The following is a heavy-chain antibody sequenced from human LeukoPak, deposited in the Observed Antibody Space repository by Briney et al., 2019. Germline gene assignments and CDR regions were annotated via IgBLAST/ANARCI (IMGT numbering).Heavy chain of an antibody. Sequence: SETLSLTCSVSGRSITSSSYYWGWIRQPPGKGLEWIGTIFYSGSTYYNPSLKSRVTISVDTSKNQFSLRLSSVTAADTAVYFCAGQQLGRGYFDYWGQGTLVTVSS. D-gene: IGHD6-13*01. CDR2: IFYSGST. CDR3: AGQQLGRGYFDY. J-gene: IGHJ4*02. CDR1: GRSITSSSYY. V-gene: IGHV4-39*01.